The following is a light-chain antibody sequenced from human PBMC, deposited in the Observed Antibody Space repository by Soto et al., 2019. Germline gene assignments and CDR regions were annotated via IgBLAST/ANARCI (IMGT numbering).Light chain of an antibody. V-gene: IGKV3D-20*02. J-gene: IGKJ5*01. CDR2: GAS. Sequence: EIVLTQSPGTLSLSPGERATLSCRASQSVSNNYLAWYQQKPGQAPRLLIYGASNRATGIPDRFSGSGSGTDFLLTINTLEPEESAGYYCQHRNIWPPVTFGLADRLEIK. CDR1: QSVSNNY. CDR3: QHRNIWPPVT.